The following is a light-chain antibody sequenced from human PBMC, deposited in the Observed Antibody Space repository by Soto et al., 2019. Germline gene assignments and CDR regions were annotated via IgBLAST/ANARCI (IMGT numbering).Light chain of an antibody. CDR1: QSVSRY. CDR2: DAS. J-gene: IGKJ5*01. Sequence: EIVLTHSPGTLSFSPLEMATLSCSASQSVSRYLAWYQQKPGQAPRLLIYDASYRATGIPARFSGSGSGTDFILTISSLEPEDFAIYYCQQRSNWITFGQGTRLEIK. V-gene: IGKV3-11*01. CDR3: QQRSNWIT.